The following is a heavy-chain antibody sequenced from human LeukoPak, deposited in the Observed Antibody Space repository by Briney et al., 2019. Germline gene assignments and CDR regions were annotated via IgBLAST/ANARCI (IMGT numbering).Heavy chain of an antibody. Sequence: GGSLRLSCAASGFTFSSYSMNWVRQAPGKGLEWVSSISSSSSYIYYADSVKGRFTISRDNAKNSLYLQMNSLRAGDTAVYYCARAVPDAFDIWGQGTMVTVSS. CDR2: ISSSSSYI. CDR1: GFTFSSYS. CDR3: ARAVPDAFDI. V-gene: IGHV3-21*01. J-gene: IGHJ3*02.